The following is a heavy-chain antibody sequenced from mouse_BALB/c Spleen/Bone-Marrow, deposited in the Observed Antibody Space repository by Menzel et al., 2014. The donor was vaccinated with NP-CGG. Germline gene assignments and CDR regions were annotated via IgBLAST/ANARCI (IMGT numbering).Heavy chain of an antibody. Sequence: VKLQESGAELARPGASVKLSCKASGYTFTSYWMQWVKQRPGQGLEWIGAIYPGDGDTRYTQKFKGKATLTADKSSGTAYMQLSSLASEDSAVYYCARSEATMILAYWGQGTLVTVSA. CDR2: IYPGDGDT. CDR1: GYTFTSYW. CDR3: ARSEATMILAY. J-gene: IGHJ3*01. V-gene: IGHV1-87*01. D-gene: IGHD2-4*01.